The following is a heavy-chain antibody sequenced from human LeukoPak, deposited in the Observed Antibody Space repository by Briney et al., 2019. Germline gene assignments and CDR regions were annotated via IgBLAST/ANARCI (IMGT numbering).Heavy chain of an antibody. CDR2: ISYSGST. CDR3: ARAITGAFRIGAFDI. J-gene: IGHJ3*02. Sequence: SETLSLTCTVSGGSISSDYWSWIRQPPGKGLEWIGYISYSGSTNYNPSLQSRVTISVDTSKSRLSLKLSSVTAADTAIYYCARAITGAFRIGAFDIWGQGRMVIVSS. D-gene: IGHD7-27*01. CDR1: GGSISSDY. V-gene: IGHV4-59*01.